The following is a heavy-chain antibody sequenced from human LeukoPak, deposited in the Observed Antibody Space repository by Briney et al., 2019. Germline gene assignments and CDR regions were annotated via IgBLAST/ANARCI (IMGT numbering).Heavy chain of an antibody. D-gene: IGHD6-13*01. CDR2: MNPNSGNT. Sequence: ASVNVSCKASGYTFTSYDINWVRQATGQGLEWMGRMNPNSGNTGYAQKFQGRVTMTRNTSISTAYMELSSLRSEDTAVYYCARGQFEPSIAADIDYWGQGTLVTVSS. J-gene: IGHJ4*02. CDR1: GYTFTSYD. CDR3: ARGQFEPSIAADIDY. V-gene: IGHV1-8*01.